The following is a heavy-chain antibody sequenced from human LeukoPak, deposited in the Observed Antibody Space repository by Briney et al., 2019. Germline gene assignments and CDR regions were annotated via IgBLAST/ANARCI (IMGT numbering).Heavy chain of an antibody. CDR3: ARGSVTTALDY. CDR2: ISSSSSYI. CDR1: GFTFADFP. Sequence: PGGSLRLSCRGSGFTFADFPMNWVRQAPGKGLEWVSSISSSSSYIYYADSVKGRFTISRDNAKNSLYLQMNSLRAEDTAVYYCARGSVTTALDYWGQGTLVTVSS. V-gene: IGHV3-21*01. J-gene: IGHJ4*02. D-gene: IGHD4-17*01.